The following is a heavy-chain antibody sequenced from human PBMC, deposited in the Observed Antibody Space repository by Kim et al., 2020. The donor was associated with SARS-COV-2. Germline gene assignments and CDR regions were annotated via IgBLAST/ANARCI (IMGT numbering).Heavy chain of an antibody. Sequence: TKYSKNFQDRVTITRDKSASTAYMELSSLRSEDTAVYYCARVRGDYYFDYWGQGTLVTVSS. CDR3: ARVRGDYYFDY. D-gene: IGHD3-3*01. J-gene: IGHJ4*02. V-gene: IGHV1-3*01. CDR2: T.